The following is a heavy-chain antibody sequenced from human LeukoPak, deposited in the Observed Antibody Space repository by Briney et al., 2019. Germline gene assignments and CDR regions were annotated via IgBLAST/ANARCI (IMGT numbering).Heavy chain of an antibody. V-gene: IGHV3-21*01. CDR1: GFTLSSYS. D-gene: IGHD3-10*01. CDR2: ISSSSTYI. J-gene: IGHJ4*02. Sequence: GGSPRLSCAASGFTLSSYSMNWVRQAPGKGLEWVSSISSSSTYIYYADSVKGRFTISRDDAKNSLYLQMNSLRAEDTAVYYCARASYGSGSYVGVPDSWGQGTLVTVSS. CDR3: ARASYGSGSYVGVPDS.